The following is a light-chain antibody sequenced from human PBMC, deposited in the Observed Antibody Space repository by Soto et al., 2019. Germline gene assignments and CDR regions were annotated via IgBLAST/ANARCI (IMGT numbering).Light chain of an antibody. CDR1: QSVSGSD. J-gene: IGKJ1*01. Sequence: EVVLTQSPGTLSLSPVERATLSCRASQSVSGSDLAWYQQKPGQAPRLLISGVSNRATGTPDRFSGSGSGTDFTLTISSLEPEDFAVFYCHQYGISPPTFGPGTKVDI. CDR3: HQYGISPPT. CDR2: GVS. V-gene: IGKV3-20*01.